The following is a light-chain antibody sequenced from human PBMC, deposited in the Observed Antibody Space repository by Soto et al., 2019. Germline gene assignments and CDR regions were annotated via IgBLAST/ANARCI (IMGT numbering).Light chain of an antibody. Sequence: QSALTQRASVSGSPGQSITISCTGTTSDVGSYDSVSWYQHHPGKAPKLMIYEVNKRPSGVSIRFSGSKSGNTASLTISGLQAEDEADYYCCSYAGTSYVFGAGTKVT. CDR1: TSDVGSYDS. CDR3: CSYAGTSYV. J-gene: IGLJ1*01. V-gene: IGLV2-23*02. CDR2: EVN.